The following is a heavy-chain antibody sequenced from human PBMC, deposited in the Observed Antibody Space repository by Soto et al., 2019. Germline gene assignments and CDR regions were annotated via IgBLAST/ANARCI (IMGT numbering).Heavy chain of an antibody. J-gene: IGHJ3*02. Sequence: ASAKVSCKPSGYTFTSYYMHGVGQAPGKGLEWMGIINPSGGSTSYAQKFQARATMTRATSTSTVYMELSSLRSEDSAVYYCARDCSPAHHYAFDIWGQGTMVTVSS. D-gene: IGHD2-21*01. CDR2: INPSGGST. CDR3: ARDCSPAHHYAFDI. CDR1: GYTFTSYY. V-gene: IGHV1-46*01.